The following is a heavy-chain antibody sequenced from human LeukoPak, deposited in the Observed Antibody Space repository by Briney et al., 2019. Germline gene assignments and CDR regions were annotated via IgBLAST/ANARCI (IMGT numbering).Heavy chain of an antibody. Sequence: GGSLRLSCSASGFSFSSYEMNWVRQAPGKGLEWVSHISSSATSTYYADSVKGRFTISRDNAKNSLYLQMNSLRAEDTAVYYCARDREYYDILTGYLNWFDPWGQGTLVTVSS. V-gene: IGHV3-48*03. J-gene: IGHJ5*02. D-gene: IGHD3-9*01. CDR1: GFSFSSYE. CDR3: ARDREYYDILTGYLNWFDP. CDR2: ISSSATST.